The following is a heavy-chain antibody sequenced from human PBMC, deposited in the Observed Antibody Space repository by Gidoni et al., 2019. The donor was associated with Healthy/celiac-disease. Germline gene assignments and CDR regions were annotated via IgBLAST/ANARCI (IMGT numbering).Heavy chain of an antibody. J-gene: IGHJ4*02. CDR3: ASWRRLEPYRPFDY. Sequence: EVQPLESGGGLVQPGGSLRFSCAASGFTVHSYAMSWVRQAPGKGLEWVSAISGSGGSTYYADSVKGRFTISRDNSKNTLYLQMNSLRAEDTAVYYCASWRRLEPYRPFDYWGQGTLVTVSS. D-gene: IGHD1-1*01. CDR2: ISGSGGST. CDR1: GFTVHSYA. V-gene: IGHV3-23*01.